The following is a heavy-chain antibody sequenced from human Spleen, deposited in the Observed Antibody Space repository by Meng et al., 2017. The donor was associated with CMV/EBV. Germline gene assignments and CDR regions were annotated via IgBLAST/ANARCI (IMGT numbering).Heavy chain of an antibody. J-gene: IGHJ4*02. CDR3: ARGTVTTPSGY. CDR2: IYYSGST. V-gene: IGHV4-30-4*08. CDR1: GGSISSSSYY. D-gene: IGHD4-17*01. Sequence: LRLSCTVSGGSISSSSYYWGWIRQPPGKGLEWIGYIYYSGSTYYNPSLKSRVTISVDTSKNQFSLKLSSVTAADTAVYYCARGTVTTPSGYWGQGTLVTVSS.